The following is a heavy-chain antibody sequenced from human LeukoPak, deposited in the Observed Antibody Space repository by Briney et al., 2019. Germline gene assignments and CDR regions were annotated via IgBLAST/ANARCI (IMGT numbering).Heavy chain of an antibody. V-gene: IGHV1-69*13. CDR3: ARYFYDRYGMDV. D-gene: IGHD3-3*01. J-gene: IGHJ6*02. CDR1: GGTFSSYA. Sequence: ASVKVSCKASGGTFSSYAISWVRQAPGQGLEWMGGIIPIFGTANYAQKFKGRVTITADESTSTAYMELSSLRSEDTAVYYCARYFYDRYGMDVWGQGTTVTVSS. CDR2: IIPIFGTA.